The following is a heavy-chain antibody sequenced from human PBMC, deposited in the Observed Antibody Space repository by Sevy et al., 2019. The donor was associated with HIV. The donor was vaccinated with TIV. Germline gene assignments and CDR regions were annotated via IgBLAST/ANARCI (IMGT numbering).Heavy chain of an antibody. CDR3: ARDTSGYSSGWYPYYNYYGLDV. D-gene: IGHD6-19*01. J-gene: IGHJ6*02. CDR1: GGSISSYY. CDR2: IYYSGST. Sequence: SETLSLTCTVSGGSISSYYWSWIRQPPGKGLEWIGYIYYSGSTNYNPSLKSRVTISVDTSKNQFSLKLSSVNAADTAVYYCARDTSGYSSGWYPYYNYYGLDVWGQGTTVTVSS. V-gene: IGHV4-59*01.